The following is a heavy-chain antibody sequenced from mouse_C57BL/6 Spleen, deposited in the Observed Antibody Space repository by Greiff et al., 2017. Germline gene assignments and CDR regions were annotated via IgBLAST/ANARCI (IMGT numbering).Heavy chain of an antibody. V-gene: IGHV1-39*01. Sequence: VHVKQSGPELVKPGASLKISCKASGYSFTDYNMNWVNQTHGKSLEWLGVINPNDGTTSYNQKFKGKATLTVDQSSSTAYMQHNSLTSDDSAVYYCARSGSYMDYWSQGTTLTVSS. CDR2: INPNDGTT. J-gene: IGHJ4*01. CDR1: GYSFTDYN. D-gene: IGHD3-2*02. CDR3: ARSGSYMDY.